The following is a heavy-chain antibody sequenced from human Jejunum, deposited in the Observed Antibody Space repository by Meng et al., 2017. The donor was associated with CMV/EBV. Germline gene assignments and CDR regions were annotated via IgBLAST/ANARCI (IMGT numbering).Heavy chain of an antibody. CDR1: GFIVSGSY. J-gene: IGHJ4*02. CDR2: IFTGGNT. D-gene: IGHD6-6*01. Sequence: CAASGFIVSGSYVSWVRQAPGKGLEWVSLIFTGGNTYYGDSVKGRFTMSRDNSKNTVYLQMESLRAEDTAVYYCARGGKQLVPFDTWGQGTLVTV. CDR3: ARGGKQLVPFDT. V-gene: IGHV3-53*01.